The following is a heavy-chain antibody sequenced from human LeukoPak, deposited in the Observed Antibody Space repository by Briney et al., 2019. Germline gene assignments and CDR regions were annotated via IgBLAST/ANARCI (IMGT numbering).Heavy chain of an antibody. V-gene: IGHV4-39*01. CDR1: GGSISSSSYY. D-gene: IGHD3-10*01. CDR2: IYYSGST. Sequence: SETLSLTCTVSGGSISSSSYYWGWIRQPPGKGLEWIGSIYYSGSTYYNPSLKSRVTISVDTSKNQFSLRLSSVTAADTAVYYCARKRITMVRGVITHNWFDPWGQGTLVTVSS. J-gene: IGHJ5*02. CDR3: ARKRITMVRGVITHNWFDP.